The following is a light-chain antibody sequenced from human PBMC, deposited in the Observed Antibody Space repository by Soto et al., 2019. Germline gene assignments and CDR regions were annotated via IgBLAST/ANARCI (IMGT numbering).Light chain of an antibody. V-gene: IGKV3-15*01. CDR3: QQYNNWPPT. Sequence: EIVMTQSPATLSVSPGERATLSCRASQSVSSTLAWYQQKPGQAPRLLIYYTSTRATGIPARFSGSGSGTECTLTISSLQSEDFAVYYCQQYNNWPPTFGQGTKVEIK. J-gene: IGKJ1*01. CDR2: YTS. CDR1: QSVSST.